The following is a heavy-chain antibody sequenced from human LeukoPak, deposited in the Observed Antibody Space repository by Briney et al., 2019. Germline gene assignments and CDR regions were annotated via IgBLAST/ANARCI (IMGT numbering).Heavy chain of an antibody. CDR3: ARVARQGYYFDY. J-gene: IGHJ4*02. CDR1: GGSFSGYY. V-gene: IGHV4-34*01. Sequence: SETLSLTCAVYGGSFSGYYWSWIRQPPGKGLEWIGEINDSGSTNYNPSLKSRVTISVDTSKNQFSLKLSSVTAADTAVYYCARVARQGYYFDYWGQGTLVTVSS. CDR2: INDSGST.